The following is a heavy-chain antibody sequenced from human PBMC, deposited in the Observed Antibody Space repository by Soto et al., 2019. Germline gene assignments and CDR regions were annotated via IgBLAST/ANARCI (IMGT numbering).Heavy chain of an antibody. D-gene: IGHD2-8*01. CDR3: AREGSHNGFDY. Sequence: ASVKVSCKASGXTFTSYYMHWVRQAPGQGLEWMGIINPSGGSTSYAQKFQGRVTMTRDTSTSTVYMELSSLRSEDTAVYYCAREGSHNGFDYWGQGTLVTVSS. V-gene: IGHV1-46*01. CDR2: INPSGGST. CDR1: GXTFTSYY. J-gene: IGHJ4*02.